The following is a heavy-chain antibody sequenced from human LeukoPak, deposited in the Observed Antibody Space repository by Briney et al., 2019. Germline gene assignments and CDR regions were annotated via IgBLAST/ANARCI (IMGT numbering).Heavy chain of an antibody. CDR2: ISAYNGNT. Sequence: ASVKVSCKASGYTFTSCGISWVRQAPGQGLEWMGWISAYNGNTNYAQKLQGRVTMTTDTSTSTAYMELRSLRSDDTAVYYCARVKSQLLEVDYWGQGTLVTVSS. D-gene: IGHD1-26*01. V-gene: IGHV1-18*01. CDR3: ARVKSQLLEVDY. J-gene: IGHJ4*02. CDR1: GYTFTSCG.